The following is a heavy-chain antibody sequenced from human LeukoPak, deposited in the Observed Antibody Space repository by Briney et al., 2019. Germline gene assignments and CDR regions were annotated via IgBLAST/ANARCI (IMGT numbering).Heavy chain of an antibody. V-gene: IGHV1-8*01. D-gene: IGHD3-22*01. CDR2: MNPNSGNT. CDR1: GYTFTSYD. J-gene: IGHJ5*02. Sequence: GASVKVSCKTSGYTFTSYDINWVRQATGQGLEWMGWMNPNSGNTGYAQKFQGRVTMTSNTSIYTAYMELSSLRSEDTAVYYCARTYYYESSGYSRGWLDPWGQGTLVTVSS. CDR3: ARTYYYESSGYSRGWLDP.